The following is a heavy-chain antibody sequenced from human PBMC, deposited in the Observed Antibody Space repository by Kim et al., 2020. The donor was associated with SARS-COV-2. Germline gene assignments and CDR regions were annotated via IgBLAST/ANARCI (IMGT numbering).Heavy chain of an antibody. J-gene: IGHJ6*02. CDR2: VKSKTDGGTT. D-gene: IGHD3-10*01. Sequence: GGSLRLSCAASGFTFRNVWMSWVRQAPGKGLEWVGRVKSKTDGGTTDYAAPVKGRFTISRDDSKTTLYLQMNSLRTEDTAVYYCTTDKLGITMVRGVVQYNYHGMDVWGQGTTVTVSS. CDR1: GFTFRNVW. CDR3: TTDKLGITMVRGVVQYNYHGMDV. V-gene: IGHV3-15*01.